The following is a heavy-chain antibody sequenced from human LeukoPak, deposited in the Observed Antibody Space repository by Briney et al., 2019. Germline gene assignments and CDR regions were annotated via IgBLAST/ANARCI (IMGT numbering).Heavy chain of an antibody. D-gene: IGHD6-19*01. CDR3: AKAITAVAGYDAFDV. CDR1: GFTVSSNY. J-gene: IGHJ3*01. CDR2: SYSGGSS. Sequence: RGSLRLSCAASGFTVSSNYMSWVRQAPGKGLEWVSVSYSGGSSYYADSVKGRFTISRDNAKNSLFLEMDSLRSEDTAFYFCAKAITAVAGYDAFDVWGQGTKVIVSS. V-gene: IGHV3-53*05.